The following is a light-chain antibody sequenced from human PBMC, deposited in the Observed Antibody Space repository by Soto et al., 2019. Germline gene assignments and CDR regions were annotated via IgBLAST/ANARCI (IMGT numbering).Light chain of an antibody. CDR3: QQYDNLYSIP. V-gene: IGKV1-9*01. CDR1: QAISSH. CDR2: VAS. J-gene: IGKJ5*01. Sequence: LAQSPASVSASVGGRVTITWRGSQAISSHLAWYQQKPGKAPKLLVYVASTLQSGVPSRFSGSGSGTDFTFTISSLQPEDTATYYCQQYDNLYSIPFGQGTRLEI.